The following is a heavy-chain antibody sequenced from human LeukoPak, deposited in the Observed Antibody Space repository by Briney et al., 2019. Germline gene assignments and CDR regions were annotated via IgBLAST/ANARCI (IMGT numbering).Heavy chain of an antibody. CDR2: IYHSGST. D-gene: IGHD6-13*01. Sequence: PSETLSLTCTVSGGSISSGGYYWSWIRQPPGKGLEWIGYIYHSGSTYYNPSLKSRVTISVDRSKNQFSLKLSSVTAADTAVYYCARSIVAAGVEGVDWFDPWGQGTLVTVSS. CDR3: ARSIVAAGVEGVDWFDP. CDR1: GGSISSGGYY. J-gene: IGHJ5*02. V-gene: IGHV4-30-2*01.